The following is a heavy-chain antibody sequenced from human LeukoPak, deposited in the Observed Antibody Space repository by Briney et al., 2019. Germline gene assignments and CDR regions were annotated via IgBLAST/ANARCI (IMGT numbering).Heavy chain of an antibody. D-gene: IGHD3-22*01. Sequence: SETLSLTCTVSGDSISSRSSYWGWLRQPPGKGLEWIGSFYYRGSTFYNPSLQSRVTISVDTSKNQFSLKLSSVTAADTAVYYCARSYDSSGWYDYWGQGTLVTVSS. CDR1: GDSISSRSSY. V-gene: IGHV4-39*07. CDR2: FYYRGST. J-gene: IGHJ4*02. CDR3: ARSYDSSGWYDY.